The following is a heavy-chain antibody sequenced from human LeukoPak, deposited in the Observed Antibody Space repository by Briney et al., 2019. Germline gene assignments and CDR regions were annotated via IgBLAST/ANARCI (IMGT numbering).Heavy chain of an antibody. CDR3: ARGPYYYDSSGYYYNDY. D-gene: IGHD3-22*01. Sequence: GGSLRLSCAASGFTFSSYSMNWVRQAPGKGLEWVSSISSSSSYIYYADSVKGRFTISRDNAKNSLYLQMNSLRAEDTAVYYCARGPYYYDSSGYYYNDYWGQGTLVTVSS. V-gene: IGHV3-21*01. CDR1: GFTFSSYS. J-gene: IGHJ4*02. CDR2: ISSSSSYI.